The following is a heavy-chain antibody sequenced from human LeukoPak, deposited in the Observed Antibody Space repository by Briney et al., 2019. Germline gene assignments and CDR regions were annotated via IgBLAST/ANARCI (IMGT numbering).Heavy chain of an antibody. V-gene: IGHV1-69*06. J-gene: IGHJ6*03. Sequence: SVKVSCKASGGTFSSYAISWVRQAPGQGLEWMGGIIPIFGTANYAQKFQGRVTITADKSTSTAYMELSSLRSEDTAVYYCARRAVTPYYYYYMDVWGKGTTVTVSS. CDR2: IIPIFGTA. CDR3: ARRAVTPYYYYYMDV. CDR1: GGTFSSYA. D-gene: IGHD4-17*01.